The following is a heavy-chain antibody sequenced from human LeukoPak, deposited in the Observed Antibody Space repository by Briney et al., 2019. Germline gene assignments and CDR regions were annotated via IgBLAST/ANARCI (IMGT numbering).Heavy chain of an antibody. V-gene: IGHV3-23*01. Sequence: GGSLRLSCAASGFTFSSYATSWVRQAPGKGLEWVSAISGSGGSTYYADSVKGRFTISRDNSKNTLYLQMNSLRAEDTAVYYCAKKGGYCSGGSCYTDAFDIWGQGTMVTVSS. D-gene: IGHD2-15*01. CDR1: GFTFSSYA. CDR3: AKKGGYCSGGSCYTDAFDI. J-gene: IGHJ3*02. CDR2: ISGSGGST.